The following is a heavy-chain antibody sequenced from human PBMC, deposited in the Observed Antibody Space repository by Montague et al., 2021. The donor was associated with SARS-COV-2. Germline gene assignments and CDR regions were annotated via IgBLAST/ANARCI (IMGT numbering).Heavy chain of an antibody. J-gene: IGHJ5*02. CDR3: ARRNYYGSGSYYNSGFDP. D-gene: IGHD3-10*01. CDR1: AWTFSGYY. CDR2: ICHSGSS. V-gene: IGHV4-34*01. Sequence: SETLSLTCAVYAWTFSGYYLRWTPQPPGTGLGTTAEICHSGSSYYNPSIMSRDTISVHTSKNQFSLKLSSVTAADTAVYYCARRNYYGSGSYYNSGFDPWGHVSLVSVAS.